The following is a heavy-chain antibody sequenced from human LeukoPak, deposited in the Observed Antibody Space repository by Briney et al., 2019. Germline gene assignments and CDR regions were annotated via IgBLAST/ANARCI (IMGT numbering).Heavy chain of an antibody. CDR2: INPNSGGT. J-gene: IGHJ4*02. V-gene: IGHV1-2*02. CDR3: ASLSGIAAAGRAEIVDY. Sequence: ASVKVSCKASGYTFTGYYMHWVRQAPGQGLEWMGWINPNSGGTNYAQKFQDRVTVTRDTSISTAYMELSRLRSDDTAVYYCASLSGIAAAGRAEIVDYWGQGTLVTVSS. D-gene: IGHD6-13*01. CDR1: GYTFTGYY.